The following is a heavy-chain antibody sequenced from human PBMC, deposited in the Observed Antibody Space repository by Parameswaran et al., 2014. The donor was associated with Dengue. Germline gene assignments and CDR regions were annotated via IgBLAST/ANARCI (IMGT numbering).Heavy chain of an antibody. CDR3: ARDPPVAGRLEYFQH. CDR2: IYTSGST. Sequence: VRQMPGKGLEWIGRIYTSGSTNYNPSLKSRVTMSVDTSKNQFSLKLSSVTAADTAVYYCARDPPVAGRLEYFQHWGQGTLVTVSS. J-gene: IGHJ1*01. D-gene: IGHD6-19*01. V-gene: IGHV4-4*07.